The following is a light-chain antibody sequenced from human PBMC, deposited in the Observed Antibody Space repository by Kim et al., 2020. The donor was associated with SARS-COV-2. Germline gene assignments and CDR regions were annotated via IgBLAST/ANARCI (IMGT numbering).Light chain of an antibody. CDR2: AAS. CDR1: HSIGGNY. CDR3: QQYGNFPPT. J-gene: IGKJ1*01. Sequence: ESVLTQSPGTLSLSPGERATLSCRASHSIGGNYVAWYQQKPGQAPRLLIFAASSRATGIPDTFSGSGSGTDFTLTISRLEPEDFAMYYCQQYGNFPPTFGQGTKVDIK. V-gene: IGKV3-20*01.